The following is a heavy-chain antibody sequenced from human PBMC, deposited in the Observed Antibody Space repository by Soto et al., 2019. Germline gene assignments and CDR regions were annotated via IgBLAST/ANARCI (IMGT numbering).Heavy chain of an antibody. CDR2: ISVSGGST. V-gene: IGHV3-23*01. Sequence: GGSLRLSCAASGFTFSSYAMTWVRQAPGKGLEWVSVISVSGGSTYYADSVKGRFTISRDNSKNTLYLQMNSLRAEDTAIYYCAKDYSDYYGRFDFWGQGTLVTVSS. J-gene: IGHJ4*02. CDR3: AKDYSDYYGRFDF. CDR1: GFTFSSYA. D-gene: IGHD3-22*01.